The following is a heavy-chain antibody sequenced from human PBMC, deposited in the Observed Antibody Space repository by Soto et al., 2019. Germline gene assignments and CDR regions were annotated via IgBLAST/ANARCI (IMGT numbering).Heavy chain of an antibody. Sequence: PGGSLRLSCAVSGFTFSSYSMNWVRQAPGKGLEWVSYISSSSSTIYYADSVKGRFTISRDNAKNSLYLQMNSLRAEDTAVYYCARVGVVGARVFDYWGQGTLVTVSS. CDR1: GFTFSSYS. D-gene: IGHD1-26*01. CDR3: ARVGVVGARVFDY. CDR2: ISSSSSTI. J-gene: IGHJ4*02. V-gene: IGHV3-48*01.